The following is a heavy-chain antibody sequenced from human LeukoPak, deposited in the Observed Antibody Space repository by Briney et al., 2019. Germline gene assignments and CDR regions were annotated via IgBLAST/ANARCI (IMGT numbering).Heavy chain of an antibody. CDR3: TRDPGGPITINYYYYMDV. J-gene: IGHJ6*03. CDR2: IRSKAYGGTT. Sequence: GGSLRLSCTASGFTFGDYAMSWFRQAPGKGLEWVGFIRSKAYGGTTEYAASVKGRFTISRDDSKSIAYLQMNSLKTEDTAVYYCTRDPGGPITINYYYYMDVWGKGTTVTVSS. D-gene: IGHD3-3*01. CDR1: GFTFGDYA. V-gene: IGHV3-49*03.